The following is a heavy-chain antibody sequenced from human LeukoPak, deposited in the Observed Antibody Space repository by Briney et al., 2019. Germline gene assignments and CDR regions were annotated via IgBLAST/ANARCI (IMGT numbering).Heavy chain of an antibody. CDR1: GFSFSNYG. D-gene: IGHD3-22*01. J-gene: IGHJ4*02. CDR3: AKDRGGYYYYFDY. V-gene: IGHV3-33*06. CDR2: IWYDGSNK. Sequence: GGSLRLSCAASGFSFSNYGMHWVRQAPGKGLEWVAVIWYDGSNKYYADSVKGRLTISRDNSKNTLYLQMNSLRAADTAVYYCAKDRGGYYYYFDYWGQGTLVTVSS.